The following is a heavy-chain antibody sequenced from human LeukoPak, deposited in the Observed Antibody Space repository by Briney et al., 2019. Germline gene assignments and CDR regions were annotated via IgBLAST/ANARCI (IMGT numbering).Heavy chain of an antibody. CDR3: ARDRSGYYYDSSGYPVLFDY. D-gene: IGHD3-22*01. CDR2: ISSSGSTI. V-gene: IGHV3-11*01. J-gene: IGHJ4*02. CDR1: GFTFSDYY. Sequence: PGGSLRLSCAASGFTFSDYYMSWIRPAPGKGLEWVSYISSSGSTIYYADSVKGRFTISRDNAKNSLYLQMNSLRAEDTAVYYCARDRSGYYYDSSGYPVLFDYWGQGTLVTVSS.